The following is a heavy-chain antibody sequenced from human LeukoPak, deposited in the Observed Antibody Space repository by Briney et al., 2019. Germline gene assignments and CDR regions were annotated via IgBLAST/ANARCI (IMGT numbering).Heavy chain of an antibody. J-gene: IGHJ6*03. Sequence: PSGTLSLTCAVSGGSISSSNWWSWVRQPPGKGLEWIGEIYHSGSTNYKPSLKSRVTISVDTSKNQFSLKLSSVTAADTAVYYCARVPLIYGFWSGYHTPINYYYMDVWGKGTTVTVSS. V-gene: IGHV4-4*02. CDR2: IYHSGST. CDR3: ARVPLIYGFWSGYHTPINYYYMDV. CDR1: GGSISSSNW. D-gene: IGHD3-3*01.